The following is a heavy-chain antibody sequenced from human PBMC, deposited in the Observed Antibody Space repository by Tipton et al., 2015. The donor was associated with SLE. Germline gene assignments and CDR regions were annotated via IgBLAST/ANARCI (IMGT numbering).Heavy chain of an antibody. Sequence: TLSLTCAVSGYSISSGYYWGWIRQPPGKGLEWIGYINTSGSTIYNPSLKSRVTISADTSKNQFSLNLSSVTAADTAVYYCARDSSGWTNYFDYWGQGTLVTVSS. CDR3: ARDSSGWTNYFDY. D-gene: IGHD6-19*01. CDR2: INTSGST. CDR1: GYSISSGYY. V-gene: IGHV4-38-2*02. J-gene: IGHJ4*02.